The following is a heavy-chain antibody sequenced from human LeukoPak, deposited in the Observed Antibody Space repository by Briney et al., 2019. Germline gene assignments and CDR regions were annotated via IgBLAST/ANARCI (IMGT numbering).Heavy chain of an antibody. D-gene: IGHD6-13*01. CDR3: AKDSSSWYPGRYFDY. CDR1: GFTFSSYG. V-gene: IGHV3-30*18. J-gene: IGHJ4*02. CDR2: ISYDGSNK. Sequence: PGRSLRLSCAASGFTFSSYGMHWVRQAPGKGLEWVAVISYDGSNKYYADSVKGRFTISRDNSKNTLYLQMNSLRAEDTAVYYCAKDSSSWYPGRYFDYWGQGTLVTVSS.